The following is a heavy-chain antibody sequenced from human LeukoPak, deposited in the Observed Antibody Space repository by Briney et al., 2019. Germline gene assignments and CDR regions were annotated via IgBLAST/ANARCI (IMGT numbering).Heavy chain of an antibody. CDR1: GFSFSSHA. CDR2: LSESGETT. D-gene: IGHD6-19*01. Sequence: PGGSLRLSCAASGFSFSSHAMNWVRQAPGKGLEWVSSLSESGETTDYADSVKGRLTISRDNSRNTLYLQMNSLRADDTGVYYCAKQWLVGIWGQGTQVTVSS. CDR3: AKQWLVGI. V-gene: IGHV3-23*01. J-gene: IGHJ4*02.